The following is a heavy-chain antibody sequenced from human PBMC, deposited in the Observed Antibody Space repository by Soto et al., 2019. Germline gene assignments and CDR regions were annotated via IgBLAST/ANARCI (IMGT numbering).Heavy chain of an antibody. J-gene: IGHJ6*02. D-gene: IGHD4-4*01. CDR1: GYSFTSYW. Sequence: LKISCKGSGYSFTSYWIGWVRQMPGKGLEWMGIIYPGDSDTRYSPSFQGQVTISADKSISTAYLQWSSLKASDTAMYYCARHIPTTVTSWGYYYYGMDVWGQGTTVTVSS. CDR2: IYPGDSDT. V-gene: IGHV5-51*01. CDR3: ARHIPTTVTSWGYYYYGMDV.